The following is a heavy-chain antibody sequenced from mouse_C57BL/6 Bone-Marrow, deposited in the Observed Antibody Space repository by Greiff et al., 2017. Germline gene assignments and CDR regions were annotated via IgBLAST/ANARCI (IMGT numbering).Heavy chain of an antibody. J-gene: IGHJ2*01. Sequence: VQLQQSGAELVRPGASVKLSCTASGFNFKDDYMHWVKQRPEQGLEWIGWIDPENGDTEYASKVQGKATITADTSSSTAYLQLSSLTSEDTAVYYGTTAVDYWGQGTTLTVSS. CDR3: TTAVDY. CDR2: IDPENGDT. V-gene: IGHV14-4*01. CDR1: GFNFKDDY.